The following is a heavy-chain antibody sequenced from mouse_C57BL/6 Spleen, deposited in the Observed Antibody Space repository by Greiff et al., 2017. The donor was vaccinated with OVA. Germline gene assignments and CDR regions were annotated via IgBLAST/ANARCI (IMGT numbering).Heavy chain of an antibody. CDR1: GYSFTGYF. V-gene: IGHV1-20*01. CDR2: INPYNGDT. CDR3: ARNPDYYGSNYGYFDY. D-gene: IGHD1-1*01. Sequence: DVKLQESGPELVKPGDSVKISCKASGYSFTGYFMNWVMQSHGKSLEWIGRINPYNGDTFYNQKFKGKATLTVDKSSSTAHMELRSLTSEDSAVYYCARNPDYYGSNYGYFDYWGQGTTLTVSS. J-gene: IGHJ2*01.